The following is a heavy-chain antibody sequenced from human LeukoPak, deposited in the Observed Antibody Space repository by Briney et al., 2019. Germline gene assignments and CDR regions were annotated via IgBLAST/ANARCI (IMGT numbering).Heavy chain of an antibody. CDR2: IYHSGST. J-gene: IGHJ4*02. D-gene: IGHD3-10*01. CDR1: GYSISSGYY. Sequence: SETLSLTCTVSGYSISSGYYWGWIRQPPGKGLEWIGSIYHSGSTYYNPSLKSRVTISVDTSKNQFSLKLSSVTAADTAVYYCARRITMVREVITKSFDYWGQGTLVTVSS. CDR3: ARRITMVREVITKSFDY. V-gene: IGHV4-38-2*02.